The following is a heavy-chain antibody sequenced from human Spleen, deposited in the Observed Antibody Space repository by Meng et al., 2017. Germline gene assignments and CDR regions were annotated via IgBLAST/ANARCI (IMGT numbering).Heavy chain of an antibody. D-gene: IGHD3-22*01. CDR2: INPNSGGR. Sequence: QVQLVQYGVEVRRPGDSLMVSCKASGYTFTAHYIHWVRLAPRQGLQWMGRINPNSGGRDYAQMFQGRVTMTRDTSTSTVYMELSSLRSEDTAVYYCARGVPNYYHSNAEFDLWGQGALVTVSS. CDR3: ARGVPNYYHSNAEFDL. J-gene: IGHJ5*02. CDR1: GYTFTAHY. V-gene: IGHV1-2*06.